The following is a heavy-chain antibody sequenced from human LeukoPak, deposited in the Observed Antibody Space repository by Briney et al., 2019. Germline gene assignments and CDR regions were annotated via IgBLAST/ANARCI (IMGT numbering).Heavy chain of an antibody. V-gene: IGHV3-9*01. D-gene: IGHD3-10*02. CDR1: GFTFDDYA. CDR2: ISWNSGSI. Sequence: GGSLRLSCAASGFTFDDYAMPWVRQAPGKGLEWVSGISWNSGSIGYADSVKGRFTISRDNAKNSLYLQMNSLRAEDTAVYYCAELGITMIGGVWGKGTTVTISS. J-gene: IGHJ6*04. CDR3: AELGITMIGGV.